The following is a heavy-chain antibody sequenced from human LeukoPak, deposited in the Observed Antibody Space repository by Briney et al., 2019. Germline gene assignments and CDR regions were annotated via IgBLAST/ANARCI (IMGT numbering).Heavy chain of an antibody. CDR2: ISWNSGSI. Sequence: GGSLRLSCAASGFTFDDYAMHWVRQAPGKGLEWVSGISWNSGSIGYADSVKGRFTISRDNAKNSLYLQMNSLGAEDTALYYCAKDSSGWRSYFDYWGQGTLVTVSS. D-gene: IGHD6-19*01. CDR1: GFTFDDYA. CDR3: AKDSSGWRSYFDY. V-gene: IGHV3-9*01. J-gene: IGHJ4*02.